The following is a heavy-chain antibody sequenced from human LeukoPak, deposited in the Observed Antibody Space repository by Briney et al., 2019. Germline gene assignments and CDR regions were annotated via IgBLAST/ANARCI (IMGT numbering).Heavy chain of an antibody. D-gene: IGHD3-22*01. V-gene: IGHV1-69*05. J-gene: IGHJ4*02. Sequence: ASVKVPCKASGGTFSSYAISWVRQAPGQGLEWMGRIIPIFGTANYAQKFQGRVTITTDESTSTAYMELSSLRSEDTAVYYCARDRPIYYDSSGYYYFDYWGQGTLVTVSS. CDR1: GGTFSSYA. CDR2: IIPIFGTA. CDR3: ARDRPIYYDSSGYYYFDY.